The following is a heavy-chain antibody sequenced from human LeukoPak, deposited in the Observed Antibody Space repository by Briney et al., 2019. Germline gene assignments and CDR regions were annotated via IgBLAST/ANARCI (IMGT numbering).Heavy chain of an antibody. J-gene: IGHJ2*01. V-gene: IGHV3-23*01. CDR1: GFTFSSYA. CDR2: ISGSGGTT. Sequence: GGSLRLSCAVSGFTFSSYAMSWVRQAPGKGLEWVSTISGSGGTTYYADSVKGRFTISRDNSKNTLYLQMNTLRAEDTAIFYCVTSRRTGTYHEGYFDLWGRGTLVTVSS. CDR3: VTSRRTGTYHEGYFDL. D-gene: IGHD1-26*01.